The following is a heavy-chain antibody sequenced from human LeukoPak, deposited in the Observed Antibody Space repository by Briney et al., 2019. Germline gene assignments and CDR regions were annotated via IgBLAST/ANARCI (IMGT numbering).Heavy chain of an antibody. J-gene: IGHJ4*02. CDR1: GYKFADYW. D-gene: IGHD2-15*01. CDR3: ARLVVNYEGGSSFYYFDY. CDR2: IYPDDSDT. Sequence: HGESLKISCKGSGYKFADYWVGWVRQMPGKGLEWMGIIYPDDSDTKYSPSFQGQVTFSADKTIDTVYLQWDSLEASDTAVYYCARLVVNYEGGSSFYYFDYWGQGTLVTVSS. V-gene: IGHV5-51*01.